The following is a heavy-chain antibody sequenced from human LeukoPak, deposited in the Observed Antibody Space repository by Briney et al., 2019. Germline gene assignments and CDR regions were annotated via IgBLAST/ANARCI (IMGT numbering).Heavy chain of an antibody. CDR1: GYSFTSYW. D-gene: IGHD3-16*02. CDR3: ARQTEFMITFGGVIVYYFDY. Sequence: GESLKISCKGSGYSFTSYWIGWVRQMPGKGLEWMGIIYPGDSDTRYSPSFQGQVTISADKSISTAYLQWSSLKASDTAMYYCARQTEFMITFGGVIVYYFDYRGQGTLVTVSS. CDR2: IYPGDSDT. J-gene: IGHJ4*02. V-gene: IGHV5-51*01.